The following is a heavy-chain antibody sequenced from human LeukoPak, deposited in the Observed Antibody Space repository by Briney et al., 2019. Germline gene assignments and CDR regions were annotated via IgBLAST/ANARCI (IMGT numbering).Heavy chain of an antibody. CDR2: ISSSGSTI. Sequence: GGSLRLSCAASGFTFSSYEMNWVRQAPGKGLEWVSYISSSGSTIYYADSVKGRFTISRDNAKNSLYLQMNSLRAEDTAVYYCARGDVEMATIMIGGFDYWGQGTLITVSS. CDR3: ARGDVEMATIMIGGFDY. CDR1: GFTFSSYE. D-gene: IGHD5-24*01. J-gene: IGHJ4*02. V-gene: IGHV3-48*03.